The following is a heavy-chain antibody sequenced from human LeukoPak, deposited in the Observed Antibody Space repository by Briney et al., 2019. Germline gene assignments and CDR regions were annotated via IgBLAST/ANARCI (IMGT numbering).Heavy chain of an antibody. CDR2: IYYSGST. CDR3: ARDRIQLDY. V-gene: IGHV4-59*01. J-gene: IGHJ4*02. Sequence: PSETLSLTCTVSGGSISSYYWSWIRQPPGKGLEWIGYIYYSGSTNYNPFLKSRVTISVDTSKNQFSLKLSSVTAADTAVYYCARDRIQLDYWGQGTLVTVSS. D-gene: IGHD5-18*01. CDR1: GGSISSYY.